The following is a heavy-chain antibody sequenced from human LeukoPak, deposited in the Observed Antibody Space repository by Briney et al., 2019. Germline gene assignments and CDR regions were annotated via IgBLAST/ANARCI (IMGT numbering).Heavy chain of an antibody. CDR2: IKQDGSEK. V-gene: IGHV3-7*01. D-gene: IGHD3-10*01. CDR3: AREGYGSGSYYTGIDY. Sequence: GGSLRLSCAASGFTFSSYWMSWVRQAPGKGLEWVANIKQDGSEKYYVDSVKGRFTISRDNAKSSLYLQMNSLRAEDTAVYYCAREGYGSGSYYTGIDYWGQGTLVTVSS. CDR1: GFTFSSYW. J-gene: IGHJ4*02.